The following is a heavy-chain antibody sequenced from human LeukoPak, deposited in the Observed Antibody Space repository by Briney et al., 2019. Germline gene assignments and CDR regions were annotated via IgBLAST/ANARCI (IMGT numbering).Heavy chain of an antibody. CDR1: GYRFTMYW. Sequence: GESLKVSCKGSGYRFTMYWMGWVRQMPGKGREGVGIIYPGESDNIYSPSFEGRVTISADKSISTAYLQWSSLKASDTAMYYCARPKYYYGSGSYGAFDIWGQGTMVTVSS. J-gene: IGHJ3*02. D-gene: IGHD3-10*01. V-gene: IGHV5-51*01. CDR2: IYPGESDN. CDR3: ARPKYYYGSGSYGAFDI.